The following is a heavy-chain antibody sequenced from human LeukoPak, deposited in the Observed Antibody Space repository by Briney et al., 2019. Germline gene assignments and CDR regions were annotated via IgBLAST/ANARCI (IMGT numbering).Heavy chain of an antibody. J-gene: IGHJ6*03. CDR3: AREPDSYGYISMDV. CDR1: GFTFSSYE. Sequence: GGSLRLSCAASGFTFSSYEMNWVRQAPAKGLEWVSYIRSSGGTIYYADSVKGRFTISRDNAKNSLYLQMNSLRAEDTAVYYCAREPDSYGYISMDVWGKGTTVTVSS. V-gene: IGHV3-48*03. D-gene: IGHD5-18*01. CDR2: IRSSGGTI.